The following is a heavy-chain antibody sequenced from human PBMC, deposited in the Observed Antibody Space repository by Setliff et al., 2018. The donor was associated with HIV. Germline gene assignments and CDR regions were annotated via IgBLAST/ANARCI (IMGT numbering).Heavy chain of an antibody. D-gene: IGHD3-3*01. CDR3: ARVPSAGVRGRPDLYHWFDP. J-gene: IGHJ5*02. CDR1: GYTFTSYG. Sequence: ASVKVSCKASGYTFTSYGISWVRQAPGQGLEWMGWISTYNDNTNYAQKLQGRVTMTTDTSTSTAYMELRSLRSDDTAVYYCARVPSAGVRGRPDLYHWFDPWGQGTLVTVSS. CDR2: ISTYNDNT. V-gene: IGHV1-18*01.